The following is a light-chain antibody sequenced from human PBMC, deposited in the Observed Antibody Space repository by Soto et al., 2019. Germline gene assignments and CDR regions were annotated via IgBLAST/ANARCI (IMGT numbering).Light chain of an antibody. CDR1: SSNIGAGYD. CDR3: QSYDSSLSGSDV. Sequence: QSVLTQPPSVSGAPGQRVTISCTGSSSNIGAGYDVHWYQQLPGTAPKLLIYGNSNRPSGVPDRSSGSKSGTSASLAITGLQAEDEADYYCQSYDSSLSGSDVFGTGTKVTVL. V-gene: IGLV1-40*01. CDR2: GNS. J-gene: IGLJ1*01.